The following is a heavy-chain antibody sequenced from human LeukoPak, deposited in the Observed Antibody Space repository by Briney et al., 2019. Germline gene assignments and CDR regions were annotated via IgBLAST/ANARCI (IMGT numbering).Heavy chain of an antibody. CDR1: GGSISSSSYY. CDR3: ARLLPSYGSGSYHYYYYYYMDV. V-gene: IGHV4-39*07. Sequence: PSETLSLTCTVSGGSISSSSYYWGWIRQPPGKGLEWIGEINHSGSTNYNPSLKSRVTISVDTSKNQFSLKLSSVTAADTAVYYCARLLPSYGSGSYHYYYYYYMDVWGKGTTVTISS. J-gene: IGHJ6*03. D-gene: IGHD3-10*01. CDR2: INHSGST.